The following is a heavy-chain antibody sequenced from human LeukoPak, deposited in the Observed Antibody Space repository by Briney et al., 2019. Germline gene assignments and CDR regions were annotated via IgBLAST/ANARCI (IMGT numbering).Heavy chain of an antibody. CDR3: ARRSYSNYVDY. Sequence: SETLSLTCTVSGGSISSYYWSWIRQPPGKGLEWIGYIYYSGSTNYNPSLKSRVTISVDTSKNQFSLKLSSVTAADTAVYYCARRSYSNYVDYWGQGTLVTVSS. CDR2: IYYSGST. CDR1: GGSISSYY. V-gene: IGHV4-59*08. D-gene: IGHD1-26*01. J-gene: IGHJ4*02.